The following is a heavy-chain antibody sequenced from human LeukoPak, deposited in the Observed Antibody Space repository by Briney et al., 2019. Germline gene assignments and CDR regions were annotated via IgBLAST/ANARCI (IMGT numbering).Heavy chain of an antibody. CDR2: LSGSGGST. J-gene: IGHJ1*01. V-gene: IGHV3-23*01. CDR3: AKGRMATIAQYFQH. CDR1: GFTFSDYA. Sequence: GGPLRLSCAASGFTFSDYAMSWVRQAPGKGLEWVSALSGSGGSTYYADSVKGRFTISRDNSRNTLFLQMNSLKAEDTAVYYCAKGRMATIAQYFQHWGQGTLVSVST. D-gene: IGHD5-24*01.